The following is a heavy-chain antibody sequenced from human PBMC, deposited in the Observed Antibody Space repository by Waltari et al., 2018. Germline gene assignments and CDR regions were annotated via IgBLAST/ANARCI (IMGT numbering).Heavy chain of an antibody. CDR3: AKVRVGVVAAIMGWFDP. Sequence: EVQLLESGGGLVQPGGSLRLSCAASGFTFSSYAMSWVRQAPGKGLEWVSAISGSGGSTDYADSLKGRFTISRDNSKNTLYLQMNSLRAEDTAVYYCAKVRVGVVAAIMGWFDPWGQGTLVTVSS. D-gene: IGHD2-15*01. CDR2: ISGSGGST. J-gene: IGHJ5*02. CDR1: GFTFSSYA. V-gene: IGHV3-23*01.